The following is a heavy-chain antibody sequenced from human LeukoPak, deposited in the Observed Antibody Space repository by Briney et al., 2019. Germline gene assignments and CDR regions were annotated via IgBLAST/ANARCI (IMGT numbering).Heavy chain of an antibody. V-gene: IGHV3-30*03. J-gene: IGHJ3*02. D-gene: IGHD6-19*01. CDR1: GFIFSSYG. CDR2: ISYDGSNK. Sequence: GGSLRLSCAASGFIFSSYGMHWVRQAPGKGLEWVAVISYDGSNKYYADSVKGRFTISRDNSKNTLYLQMNSLRSEDTAVYYCARSSRSSIAVAGTYAFDIWGQGTMVTVSS. CDR3: ARSSRSSIAVAGTYAFDI.